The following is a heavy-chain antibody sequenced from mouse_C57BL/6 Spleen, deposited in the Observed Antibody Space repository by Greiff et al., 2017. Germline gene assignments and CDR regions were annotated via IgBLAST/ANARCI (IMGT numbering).Heavy chain of an antibody. CDR1: GYTFTSYW. CDR2: IDPSDSET. J-gene: IGHJ3*01. CDR3: AREDAAWFAY. V-gene: IGHV1-52*01. Sequence: VQLQQPGAELVRPGSSVKLSCKASGYTFTSYWMHWVKQRPIQGLEWIGNIDPSDSETLYNQKFKDKATLTVDKSSSTAYMQLSSLTSEDSAVYYCAREDAAWFAYWGQGTLVTVSA.